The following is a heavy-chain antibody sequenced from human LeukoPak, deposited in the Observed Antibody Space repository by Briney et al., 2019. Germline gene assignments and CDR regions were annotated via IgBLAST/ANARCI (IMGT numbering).Heavy chain of an antibody. CDR3: AKEKGSGWQNYYYYYMDV. CDR2: ISYDGSNK. J-gene: IGHJ6*03. D-gene: IGHD6-19*01. CDR1: GFTFSIYA. Sequence: GGSLRLSCAASGFTFSIYAMSWVRQAPGKGLEWVAVISYDGSNKYYADSVKGRFTISRDNSKSTLYLQMNSLRAEDTAVYYCAKEKGSGWQNYYYYYMDVWGKGTTVTVSS. V-gene: IGHV3-30*18.